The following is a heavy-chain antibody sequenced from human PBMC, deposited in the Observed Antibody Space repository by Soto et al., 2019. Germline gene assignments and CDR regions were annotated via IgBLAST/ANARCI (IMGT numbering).Heavy chain of an antibody. CDR2: IKQDGSER. CDR1: GFTFDTFW. D-gene: IGHD6-19*01. Sequence: EVQLVESGGGLVQPGGSLRLSCAASGFTFDTFWMTWVRQAPGKGLEWVAIIKQDGSERRYGDSVKGRFSISRDNTKNSLFLQLNSLRAEDTAKYFCAGGTGWVFNFWGQGTPVAVSS. J-gene: IGHJ4*02. CDR3: AGGTGWVFNF. V-gene: IGHV3-7*03.